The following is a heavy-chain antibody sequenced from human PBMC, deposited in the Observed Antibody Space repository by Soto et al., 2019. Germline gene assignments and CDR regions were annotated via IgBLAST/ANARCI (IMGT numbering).Heavy chain of an antibody. V-gene: IGHV4-30-2*01. CDR1: GGSISSGGYS. J-gene: IGHJ3*02. Sequence: QLQLQESGSGLVKPSQTLSLTCAVSGGSISSGGYSWSWIRQPPGKALEWIGYIYHSGSNYYNPSLKRRVTISVDRSKHQFSLKLSSVTAADTAVYYCARGTYYYDSSGPSDAFDIWGQGTMVTVSS. CDR2: IYHSGSN. CDR3: ARGTYYYDSSGPSDAFDI. D-gene: IGHD3-22*01.